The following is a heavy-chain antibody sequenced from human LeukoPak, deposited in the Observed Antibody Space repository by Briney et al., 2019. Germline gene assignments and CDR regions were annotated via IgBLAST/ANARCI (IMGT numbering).Heavy chain of an antibody. CDR1: RDPYTPYG. V-gene: IGHV1-18*01. CDR2: ISGLTGHT. J-gene: IGHJ4*02. D-gene: IGHD7-27*01. CDR3: ARDVGTRPKAFDY. Sequence: ASVQVSCKASRDPYTPYGISWLRQAPGQGLAWMGWISGLTGHTYYAQNLQGRVTVTADTSTSTVYMDLRSLRSDDTAVYYCARDVGTRPKAFDYWGQGTLVTVSS.